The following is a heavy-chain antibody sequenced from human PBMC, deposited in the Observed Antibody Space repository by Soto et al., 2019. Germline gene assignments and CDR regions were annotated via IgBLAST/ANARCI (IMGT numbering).Heavy chain of an antibody. CDR2: ISGSGGST. D-gene: IGHD1-1*01. J-gene: IGHJ4*02. V-gene: IGHV3-23*01. CDR1: GFTFSSYA. Sequence: GGSLRLSCAASGFTFSSYAMSWVRQAPGKGLEWVSAISGSGGSTYYADSVKGRFTISRDNSKNTLYLQMNSLRAEDKAVYYCAKDGEEELETLSFDHWGQGTLVTVSS. CDR3: AKDGEEELETLSFDH.